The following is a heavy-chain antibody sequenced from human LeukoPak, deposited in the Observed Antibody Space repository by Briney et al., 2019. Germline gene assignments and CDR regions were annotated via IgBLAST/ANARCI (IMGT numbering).Heavy chain of an antibody. CDR1: GFTFSNAW. Sequence: GGSLRLSCAASGFTFSNAWMSWVRQAPGKGLEWVGRIKSKTDGGTTDYAAPVKGRFTISRDDSKNTLYLQMSSLKTEDTAVYYCTTGPIIPAATDFDYWGQGTLVTVSS. J-gene: IGHJ4*02. CDR3: TTGPIIPAATDFDY. CDR2: IKSKTDGGTT. V-gene: IGHV3-15*01. D-gene: IGHD2-2*01.